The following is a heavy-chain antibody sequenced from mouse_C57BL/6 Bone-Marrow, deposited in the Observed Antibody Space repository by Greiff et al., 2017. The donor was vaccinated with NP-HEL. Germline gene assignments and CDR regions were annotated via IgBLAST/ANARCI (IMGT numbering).Heavy chain of an antibody. CDR3: AKGTIYGYDDDYYAMDY. Sequence: QVQLQQSGPELVKPGASVKISCKASGYSFTSYYIHWVKQRPGQGLEWIGWIYPGSGNTKYNEKFKGKATLTADTSSSTAYMQLSSLTSEDSAVYYCAKGTIYGYDDDYYAMDYWGQGTSVTVSS. CDR2: IYPGSGNT. D-gene: IGHD2-2*01. V-gene: IGHV1-66*01. CDR1: GYSFTSYY. J-gene: IGHJ4*01.